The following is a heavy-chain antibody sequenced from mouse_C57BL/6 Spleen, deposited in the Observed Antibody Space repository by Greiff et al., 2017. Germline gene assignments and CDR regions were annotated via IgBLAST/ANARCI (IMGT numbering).Heavy chain of an antibody. CDR2: ISYDGSN. CDR3: ARDGVYYTFDY. D-gene: IGHD2-1*01. V-gene: IGHV3-6*01. J-gene: IGHJ2*01. Sequence: ESGPGLVKPSQSLSLTCSVTGYSITSGYYWNWIRQFPGNKLEWMGYISYDGSNNYNPSLKNRISITRDTSKNQFFLKLNSVTTEDTATYYCARDGVYYTFDYWGQGTTLTVSS. CDR1: GYSITSGYY.